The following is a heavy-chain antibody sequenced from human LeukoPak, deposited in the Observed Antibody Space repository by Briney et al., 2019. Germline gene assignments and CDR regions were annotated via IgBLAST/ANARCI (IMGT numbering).Heavy chain of an antibody. CDR1: GESFSGYY. Sequence: SETLSLTCAVYGESFSGYYWSWIRQTPRKGLEWIGEINHTGGTNYNPSLKSRVTISGDTSKNQFSLKLSSVTATDTAMYYCARRPRNSGTYDGPSGLDYWGQGTPVAVSS. CDR3: ARRPRNSGTYDGPSGLDY. J-gene: IGHJ4*02. CDR2: INHTGGT. V-gene: IGHV4-34*01. D-gene: IGHD1-26*01.